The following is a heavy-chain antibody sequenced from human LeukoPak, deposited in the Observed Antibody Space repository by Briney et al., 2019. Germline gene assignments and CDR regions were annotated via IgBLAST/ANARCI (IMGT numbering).Heavy chain of an antibody. Sequence: GGSLRLSCAASGFTFSSYAMTWVRQSPGKGLEWVSVIGSGGDTYYSDSVKGRFTISRDNSKNTLYLRMNGLRAEDTAVYYCAKDMGYGDYEGNFDYWGQGTLVTVSS. CDR1: GFTFSSYA. J-gene: IGHJ4*02. V-gene: IGHV3-23*01. CDR3: AKDMGYGDYEGNFDY. CDR2: IGSGGDT. D-gene: IGHD4-17*01.